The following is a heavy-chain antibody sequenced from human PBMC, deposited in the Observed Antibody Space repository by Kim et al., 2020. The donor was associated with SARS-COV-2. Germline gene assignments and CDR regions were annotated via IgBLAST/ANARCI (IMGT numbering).Heavy chain of an antibody. D-gene: IGHD3-10*01. CDR2: IGSSSSYI. CDR3: ARSLSISMVRGIMGYFDC. J-gene: IGHJ4*02. CDR1: GFTFSSYS. Sequence: GGSLRLSCAASGFTFSSYSMNWVRQAPGKGLEWVSSIGSSSSYIYHAYSLQGRFTISRDNAKNSLYLQMNSLRAEDTAAYYCARSLSISMVRGIMGYFDCWGQGILVTVSS. V-gene: IGHV3-21*01.